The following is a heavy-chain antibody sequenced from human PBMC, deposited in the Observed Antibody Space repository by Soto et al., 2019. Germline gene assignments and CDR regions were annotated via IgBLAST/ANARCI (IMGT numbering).Heavy chain of an antibody. Sequence: PSETLSLTCTVSGGSISSGDYYWSWIRQPPGKGLEWIGYIYYSGSTYYNPSLKSRVTISVDTSKNQFSLKLSSVTAADTAVYYCARWGYYDSSGYYPFDYWGQGTLVTVSS. D-gene: IGHD3-22*01. J-gene: IGHJ4*02. CDR1: GGSISSGDYY. CDR2: IYYSGST. V-gene: IGHV4-30-4*01. CDR3: ARWGYYDSSGYYPFDY.